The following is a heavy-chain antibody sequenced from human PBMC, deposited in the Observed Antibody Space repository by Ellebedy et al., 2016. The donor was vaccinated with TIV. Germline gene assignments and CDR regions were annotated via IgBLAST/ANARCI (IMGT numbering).Heavy chain of an antibody. D-gene: IGHD5/OR15-5a*01. V-gene: IGHV5-51*01. CDR3: AASRLGVYNYYY. CDR1: GYNFTTYW. CDR2: VYPGDSDT. Sequence: KVSCKGSGYNFTTYWIGWVRQMPGRGLEWMGLVYPGDSDTRYSPSFRGQVTISADKSISTAYLQWSSLKASDTAMYYCAASRLGVYNYYYWGQGTLVTVSS. J-gene: IGHJ4*02.